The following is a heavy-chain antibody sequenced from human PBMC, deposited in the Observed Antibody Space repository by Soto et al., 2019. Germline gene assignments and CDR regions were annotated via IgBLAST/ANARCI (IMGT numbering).Heavy chain of an antibody. V-gene: IGHV4-59*01. J-gene: IGHJ6*02. CDR2: ILYTGNT. CDR3: ARAAYGSGSYYAPYYYYAMDV. Sequence: SETLSLTCTVSAASISSYYWSWIRQPPGKGLEWLGYILYTGNTNYSPSLKSRVTMSVDTSKNQVSLKLSAVTAADTAVYFCARAAYGSGSYYAPYYYYAMDVWGQGTTVTVSS. CDR1: AASISSYY. D-gene: IGHD3-10*01.